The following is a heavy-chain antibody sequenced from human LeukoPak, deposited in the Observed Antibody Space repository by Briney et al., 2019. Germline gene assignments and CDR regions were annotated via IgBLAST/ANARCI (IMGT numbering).Heavy chain of an antibody. D-gene: IGHD5-24*01. CDR1: GFSFDDYA. Sequence: PGGSLRLSCAASGFSFDDYAMLWVRQGPGKGLEWVSLISGDGGSTYYGDSVKGRFTISRDNSKNSLSLDMNSLRTEDTGLYYCAKDKGDGEYVDYWGQGTLVTVSS. CDR2: ISGDGGST. V-gene: IGHV3-43*02. CDR3: AKDKGDGEYVDY. J-gene: IGHJ4*02.